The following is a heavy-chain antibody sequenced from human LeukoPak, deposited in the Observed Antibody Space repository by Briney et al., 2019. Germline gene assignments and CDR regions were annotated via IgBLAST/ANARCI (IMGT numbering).Heavy chain of an antibody. CDR1: GYTSTSYD. D-gene: IGHD3-10*01. Sequence: ASVKVSCKASGYTSTSYDINWVRQATGQGLEWMGWMNPNSGNTGYAQKFQGRVTMTRNTSISTAYMELSSLRSEDTAVYYCARGGLMNYGSGSDNWFDPWGQGTLVTVSS. CDR2: MNPNSGNT. CDR3: ARGGLMNYGSGSDNWFDP. V-gene: IGHV1-8*01. J-gene: IGHJ5*02.